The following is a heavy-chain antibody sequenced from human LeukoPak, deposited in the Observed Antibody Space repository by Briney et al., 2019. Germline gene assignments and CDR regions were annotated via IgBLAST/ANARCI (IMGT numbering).Heavy chain of an antibody. D-gene: IGHD2-21*02. CDR1: GSGASINHYY. CDR3: ARRLVTNAEDAFDI. Sequence: SETLSLTCTVSGSGASINHYYWSWIRQPPGKGLEWIANIQYSGNTNSRPSLQSRVSTSIDTSNNQFSLKLTSVTAADTAVYYCARRLVTNAEDAFDIWGQGAVVTVSS. V-gene: IGHV4-59*08. J-gene: IGHJ3*02. CDR2: IQYSGNT.